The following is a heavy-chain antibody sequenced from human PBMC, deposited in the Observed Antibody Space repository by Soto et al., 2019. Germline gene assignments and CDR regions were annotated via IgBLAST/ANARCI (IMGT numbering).Heavy chain of an antibody. CDR1: GYIFSNFG. CDR2: ISGYNDNT. J-gene: IGHJ6*02. Sequence: GPEVRKPGASVKVSCKASGYIFSNFGISGVRRAPGQGLEWMGWISGYNDNTNYAQKFQDRVRMTTDISTSTAYMELTTLRPEDTAVYYCAKDASSWFYYYYGMDVWGQGTTVTVSS. D-gene: IGHD2-2*01. CDR3: AKDASSWFYYYYGMDV. V-gene: IGHV1-18*01.